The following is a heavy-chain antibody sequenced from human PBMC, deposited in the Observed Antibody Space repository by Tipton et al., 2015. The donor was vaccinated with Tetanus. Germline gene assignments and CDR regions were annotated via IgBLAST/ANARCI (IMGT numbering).Heavy chain of an antibody. D-gene: IGHD2-2*01. Sequence: SLRLSCAASRFTFSSYGMHWVRQAPGKGLEWVAVISYDGNSEYYADSVKGRFTISRDNSKNTLSLQMNSLRAEDTAVYYCASGSSIRHGLDVWGHGTSVTVSS. J-gene: IGHJ6*02. CDR1: RFTFSSYG. CDR3: ASGSSIRHGLDV. CDR2: ISYDGNSE. V-gene: IGHV3-30*03.